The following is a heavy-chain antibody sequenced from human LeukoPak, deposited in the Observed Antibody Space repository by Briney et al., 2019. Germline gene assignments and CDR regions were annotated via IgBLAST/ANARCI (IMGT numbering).Heavy chain of an antibody. Sequence: AASVKVSCKASGYTFTSYYMHWVRQAPGQGLEWMGIINPSGGSTSYAQKFQGRVTMTRDTSITTAYMELSSLSSDDTAIYYCKMAKEGNAFDIWGQGTMVTVSS. V-gene: IGHV1-46*01. CDR2: INPSGGST. CDR1: GYTFTSYY. D-gene: IGHD5-24*01. J-gene: IGHJ3*02. CDR3: KMAKEGNAFDI.